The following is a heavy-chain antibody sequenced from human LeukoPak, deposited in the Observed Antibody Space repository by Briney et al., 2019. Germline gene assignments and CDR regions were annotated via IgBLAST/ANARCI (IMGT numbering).Heavy chain of an antibody. V-gene: IGHV3-30*04. J-gene: IGHJ1*01. CDR2: ISYDESKI. CDR1: GFTFSKNA. CDR3: ARRPVAAEYFQH. Sequence: GGSLRLSCAASGFTFSKNAMHWVRQAPGEGLEWVAVISYDESKIYYADSVKGRFTISRDLSTNTLYLQMNSLTTEDTAMYFCARRPVAAEYFQHWGQGTLVTVSS. D-gene: IGHD6-25*01.